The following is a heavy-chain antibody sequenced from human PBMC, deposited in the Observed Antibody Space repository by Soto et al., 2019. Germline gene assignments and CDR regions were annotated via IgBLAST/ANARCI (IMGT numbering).Heavy chain of an antibody. Sequence: SETLSLTCTVSGHSISSGSYWAWIRQPPGKGPEWIASIYHGGTTFYNPSLKSRITISVDTSNNQFSLKLTSVTAADTAVYYCARVHVMVVAGSTFDYWGHGTLVTVSS. J-gene: IGHJ4*01. D-gene: IGHD6-19*01. CDR2: IYHGGTT. V-gene: IGHV4-38-2*02. CDR3: ARVHVMVVAGSTFDY. CDR1: GHSISSGSY.